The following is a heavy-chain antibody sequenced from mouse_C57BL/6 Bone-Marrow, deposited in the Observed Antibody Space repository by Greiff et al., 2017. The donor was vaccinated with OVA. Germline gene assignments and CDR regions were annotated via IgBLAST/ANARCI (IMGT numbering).Heavy chain of an antibody. CDR1: GYTFTSYW. Sequence: QVQLQQPGAELVKPGASVKQSCKASGYTFTSYWMQWVKQRPGQGLEWIGEIDPSDSYTNYNQKFKGKATLTVDTSSSTAYMQLSSLTSEDSAVYYCASAVFAYWGQGTLVTVSA. CDR3: ASAVFAY. CDR2: IDPSDSYT. V-gene: IGHV1-50*01. J-gene: IGHJ3*01.